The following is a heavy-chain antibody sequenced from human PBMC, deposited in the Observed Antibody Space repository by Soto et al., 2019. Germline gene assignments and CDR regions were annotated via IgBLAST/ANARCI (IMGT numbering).Heavy chain of an antibody. CDR3: ARESEDLTSNFDY. CDR2: ISSTTNYI. CDR1: GFTFARYS. J-gene: IGHJ4*02. V-gene: IGHV3-21*06. Sequence: GGSLRLSCAASGFTFARYSMNWVRQAPGKGLEWVSSISSTTNYIYYGDSMKGRFTISRDNAKNSLYLEMNSLRAEDTAVYYCARESEDLTSNFDYRGQGTLVTASS.